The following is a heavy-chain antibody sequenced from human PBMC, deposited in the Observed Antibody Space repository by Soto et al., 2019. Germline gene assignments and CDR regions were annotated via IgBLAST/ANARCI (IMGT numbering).Heavy chain of an antibody. CDR2: IFSSGST. D-gene: IGHD5-12*01. V-gene: IGHV4-4*07. CDR3: TREGSYSAYNFAHGIQLWSFDF. Sequence: QVRLQESGPGLLKPSETLSLTYTVSGGALNTFYWSWVRQPAGKGLEWIGRIFSSGSTSFNPSLESRVAMSVDTSKNHFSLNLSSVTDADMAVYYCTREGSYSAYNFAHGIQLWSFDFWGQGALVTVSS. CDR1: GGALNTFY. J-gene: IGHJ4*02.